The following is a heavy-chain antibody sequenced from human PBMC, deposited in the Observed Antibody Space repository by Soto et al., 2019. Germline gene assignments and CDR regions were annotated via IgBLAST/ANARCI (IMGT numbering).Heavy chain of an antibody. Sequence: SETLSLTCAVYGGSFSGYYWGWIRQPPGKGLEWIGEINHSGSTNYNPSLKSRVTISVDTSKNQFSLKLSSVTAADTAVYYCARASSGWYFNAFDIWGQGTTVTVSS. V-gene: IGHV4-34*01. CDR1: GGSFSGYY. CDR2: INHSGST. CDR3: ARASSGWYFNAFDI. J-gene: IGHJ3*02. D-gene: IGHD6-19*01.